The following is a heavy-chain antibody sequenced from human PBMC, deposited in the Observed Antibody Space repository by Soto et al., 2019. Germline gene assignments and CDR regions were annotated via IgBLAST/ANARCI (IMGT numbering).Heavy chain of an antibody. J-gene: IGHJ6*02. V-gene: IGHV4-4*07. CDR3: ARDREAGYNFYYGMDV. D-gene: IGHD6-19*01. CDR2: IYTSASI. CDR1: GYSISSGYY. Sequence: PSETLSLTCAVSGYSISSGYYWGWIRQPAGKGLEWIGRIYTSASINYNPSLRGRVTLSVDTSTNQVSLKLASVTAADTAVYYCARDREAGYNFYYGMDVWGQGTTVTVSS.